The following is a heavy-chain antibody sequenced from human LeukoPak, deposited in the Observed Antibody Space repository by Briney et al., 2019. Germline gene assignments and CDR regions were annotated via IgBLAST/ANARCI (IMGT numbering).Heavy chain of an antibody. V-gene: IGHV1-18*01. Sequence: ASVKVSCKASGYTFTSYDINWVRQAPGQGLGWMGWISAYNGSTNYVQKLQGRVTMTTDTSTSTAYMELRSLRSDDTAVYYCARCIAVAVPDYWGQGTLVTVSS. CDR3: ARCIAVAVPDY. CDR1: GYTFTSYD. CDR2: ISAYNGST. J-gene: IGHJ4*02. D-gene: IGHD6-19*01.